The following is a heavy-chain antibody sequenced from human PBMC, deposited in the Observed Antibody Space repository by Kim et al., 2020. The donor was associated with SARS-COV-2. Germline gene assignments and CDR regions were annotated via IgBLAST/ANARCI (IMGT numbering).Heavy chain of an antibody. CDR3: ANTYYYAK. D-gene: IGHD3-10*01. V-gene: IGHV3-7*01. J-gene: IGHJ4*02. CDR2: GSEK. Sequence: GSEKYYVDSVKGRFTISRDNAKNSLYLQMNSLRAEDTAVYYCANTYYYAKGGQGTLVTVSS.